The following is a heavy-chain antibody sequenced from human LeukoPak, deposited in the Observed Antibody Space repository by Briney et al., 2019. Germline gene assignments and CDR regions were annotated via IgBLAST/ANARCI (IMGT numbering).Heavy chain of an antibody. J-gene: IGHJ4*02. CDR2: ITGSGGTS. Sequence: GGSLRLSCAASRFIFRNYAMSWVRQAPGKGLEWVSAITGSGGTSWYADSVKGHFTISRDNSKNTLYLRMNSLGADDTAVYYCATWGDYDGLTGYYDSDCWGQGTLVTVSS. D-gene: IGHD3-9*01. V-gene: IGHV3-23*01. CDR3: ATWGDYDGLTGYYDSDC. CDR1: RFIFRNYA.